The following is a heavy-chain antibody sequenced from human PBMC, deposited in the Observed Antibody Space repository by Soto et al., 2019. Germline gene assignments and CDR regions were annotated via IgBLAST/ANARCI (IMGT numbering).Heavy chain of an antibody. Sequence: SETLSLTCTVSGGSISGYYWSWIRQPPGKGLEWIGYIYYSGSTNYNPSLKSRVTISVDTSTSTVYMELNSLTSDDTAVYYCARDQSWHDLVWWFDPWGQGTLVTVSS. CDR3: ARDQSWHDLVWWFDP. D-gene: IGHD1-1*01. J-gene: IGHJ5*02. CDR2: IYYSGST. V-gene: IGHV4-59*01. CDR1: GGSISGYY.